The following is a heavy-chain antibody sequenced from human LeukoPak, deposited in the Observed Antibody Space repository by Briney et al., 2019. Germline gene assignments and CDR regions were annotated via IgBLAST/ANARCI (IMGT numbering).Heavy chain of an antibody. V-gene: IGHV1-8*01. J-gene: IGHJ4*02. Sequence: ASVKVSCKASGYTFTSYDINWVRHATGQGLEWMGWMNPNSGNTGYAQKFQGRVTMTRNTSISTAYMELSSLRSEDTAVYYCARGSAPFGGKGDYWGQGTLVTVSS. D-gene: IGHD3-10*01. CDR2: MNPNSGNT. CDR3: ARGSAPFGGKGDY. CDR1: GYTFTSYD.